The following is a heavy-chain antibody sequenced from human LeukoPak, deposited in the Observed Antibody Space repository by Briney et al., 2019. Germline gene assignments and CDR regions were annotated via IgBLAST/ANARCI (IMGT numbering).Heavy chain of an antibody. D-gene: IGHD3-16*01. V-gene: IGHV4-59*01. Sequence: PSETLSLTYTVSGGSISSYYWSWIRQPPGKGLEWIGYIYYSGSTNYNPSLKSRVTISVDTSKNQFSLKLSSVTAADTAVYYCAGAGGWGGWPDAFDIWGQGTMVTVSS. CDR1: GGSISSYY. J-gene: IGHJ3*02. CDR2: IYYSGST. CDR3: AGAGGWGGWPDAFDI.